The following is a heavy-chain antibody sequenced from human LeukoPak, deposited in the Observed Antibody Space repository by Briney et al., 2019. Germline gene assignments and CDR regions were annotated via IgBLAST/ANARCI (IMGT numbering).Heavy chain of an antibody. CDR1: GGSISSYY. CDR3: ARLVNWFDP. CDR2: IYTSGST. J-gene: IGHJ5*02. V-gene: IGHV4-4*09. Sequence: SETLSLTCTVSGGSISSYYCSWIRQPPGKGLEWIGYIYTSGSTNYNPSLKSRVTISVDTSKIQFSLKLSSVTATDTAVYYCARLVNWFDPWGQGTLVTVSS. D-gene: IGHD2-2*01.